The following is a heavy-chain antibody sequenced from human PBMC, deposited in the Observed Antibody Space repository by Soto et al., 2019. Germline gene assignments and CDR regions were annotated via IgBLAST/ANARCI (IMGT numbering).Heavy chain of an antibody. Sequence: SVKGRFTISRDNSKNTVYLQMNSLRTEDTAVYYCARGNLDVWDQGTTVTVSS. J-gene: IGHJ6*02. D-gene: IGHD1-7*01. V-gene: IGHV3-30*01. CDR3: ARGNLDV.